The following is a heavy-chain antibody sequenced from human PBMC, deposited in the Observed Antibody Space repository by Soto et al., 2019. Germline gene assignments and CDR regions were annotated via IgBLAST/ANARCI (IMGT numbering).Heavy chain of an antibody. D-gene: IGHD3-22*01. CDR3: ARAPVDYYDSSGYYYI. CDR2: ISYDGSNK. J-gene: IGHJ4*02. CDR1: GFTFSSYA. V-gene: IGHV3-30-3*01. Sequence: ESGGGVVQPGRSLRLSCAASGFTFSSYAMHWVRQAPGKGLEWVAVISYDGSNKYYADSVKGRFTISRDNSKNTLYLQMNSLRAEDTAVYYCARAPVDYYDSSGYYYIWGQGTLVTVSS.